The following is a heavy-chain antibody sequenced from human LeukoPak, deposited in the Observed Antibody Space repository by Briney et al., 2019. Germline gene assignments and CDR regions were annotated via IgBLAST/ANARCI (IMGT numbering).Heavy chain of an antibody. D-gene: IGHD2-2*02. CDR1: GGSISSYY. CDR3: ARSIAVAPAAIGALYYYYYMDV. CDR2: IYTSGST. J-gene: IGHJ6*03. Sequence: PSETLSLTCTVSGGSISSYYWSWIRQPAGKGLEWIGRIYTSGSTNYNPSLKSRVTMSVDTSKNQFSLKLSSVTAADTAVYYCARSIAVAPAAIGALYYYYYMDVWGKGTTVTVSS. V-gene: IGHV4-4*07.